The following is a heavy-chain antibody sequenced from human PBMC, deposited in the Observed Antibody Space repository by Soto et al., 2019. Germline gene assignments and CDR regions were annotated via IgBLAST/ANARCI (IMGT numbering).Heavy chain of an antibody. CDR1: GYTFTTFG. V-gene: IGHV1-18*01. CDR2: ISANNGNT. Sequence: QVRLVQSGPEVKKPGASVKVSCKASGYTFTTFGISWVRQAPGQGLEWVGWISANNGNTKYSQKFQGRVSLTTETSASTAYMELRSLRSDDTAVYYCARSAPFDIYAITPVEVWGQGTLVTVAS. CDR3: ARSAPFDIYAITPVEV. J-gene: IGHJ4*02. D-gene: IGHD3-9*01.